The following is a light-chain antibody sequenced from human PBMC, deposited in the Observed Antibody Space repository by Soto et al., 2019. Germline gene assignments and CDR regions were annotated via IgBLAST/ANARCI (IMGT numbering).Light chain of an antibody. J-gene: IGKJ1*01. Sequence: EIVMTQSPATLSVSPGERATLSCRASQSVSSDLAWYQQKPGQSPSLLIYGASTRATGIPARFRGSGSGTEFTLTISSLQSEAFAVYYCQPYSKCPGTFGRGTQVELK. V-gene: IGKV3-15*01. CDR2: GAS. CDR1: QSVSSD. CDR3: QPYSKCPGT.